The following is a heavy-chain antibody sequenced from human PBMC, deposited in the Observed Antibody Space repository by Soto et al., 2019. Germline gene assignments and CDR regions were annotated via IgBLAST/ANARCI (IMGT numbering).Heavy chain of an antibody. Sequence: QITLKESGPTVVKPTQTLTLTCTFSGFSLTTAGSGVGWIRQPPGKALEWLALTYWNDDTRYNPSLKSRLTFTKDTSKNQVVLTMTNMYPVDTGTYYCAHRGYGNYPRDNWFDPWGQGILVIVSS. V-gene: IGHV2-5*01. J-gene: IGHJ5*02. CDR3: AHRGYGNYPRDNWFDP. D-gene: IGHD4-4*01. CDR2: TYWNDDT. CDR1: GFSLTTAGSG.